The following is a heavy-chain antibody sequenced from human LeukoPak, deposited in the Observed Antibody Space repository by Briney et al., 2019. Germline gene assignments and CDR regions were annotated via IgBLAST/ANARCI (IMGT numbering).Heavy chain of an antibody. V-gene: IGHV3-21*01. D-gene: IGHD3-10*02. Sequence: GGSLRLSCAASGFTFSSYSMNWVRQAPGKGLEWVSSISSSSSNIYYADSVKGRFTISRDNSKNTLYLQMNSLRAEDTAVYYCAELGITMIGGVWGKGTTVTISS. J-gene: IGHJ6*04. CDR2: ISSSSSNI. CDR3: AELGITMIGGV. CDR1: GFTFSSYS.